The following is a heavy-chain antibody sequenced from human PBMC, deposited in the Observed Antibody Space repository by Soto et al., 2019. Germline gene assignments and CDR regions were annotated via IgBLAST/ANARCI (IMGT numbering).Heavy chain of an antibody. CDR1: GFTFSSYG. V-gene: IGHV3-21*01. CDR2: ISGKSSFT. D-gene: IGHD5-12*01. Sequence: LRLSCAASGFTFSSYGMHWVRQAPGKGLEWVASISGKSSFTYYAESLRGRLTISRDNAKNSVFLQLNSLRAEDTAVYFCARDLGSSGYPDAFDLWGQGTMVTVSS. J-gene: IGHJ3*01. CDR3: ARDLGSSGYPDAFDL.